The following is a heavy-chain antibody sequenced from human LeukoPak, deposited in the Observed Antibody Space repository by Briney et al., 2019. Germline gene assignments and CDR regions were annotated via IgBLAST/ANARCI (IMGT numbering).Heavy chain of an antibody. D-gene: IGHD3-10*01. Sequence: PSETLSLTCTVSGGSISSGSYYWSWIRQPAGKGLEWIGRIYTSGSTYYNPSLKSRVTISVDTSKNLFSLTLTSVTAADTAVYYCARAPQWFGESKYYMDVWGKGTTVTISS. CDR1: GGSISSGSYY. J-gene: IGHJ6*03. CDR3: ARAPQWFGESKYYMDV. V-gene: IGHV4-61*02. CDR2: IYTSGST.